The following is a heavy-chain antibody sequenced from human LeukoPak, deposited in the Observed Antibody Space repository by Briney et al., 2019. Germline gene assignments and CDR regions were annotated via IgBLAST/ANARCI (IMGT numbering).Heavy chain of an antibody. J-gene: IGHJ4*02. CDR1: GGLITSTIHY. CDR2: IYYNGIT. CDR3: ARQPTVKRGAVASNFDY. V-gene: IGHV4-39*01. D-gene: IGHD6-19*01. Sequence: SETLSLTCSVSGGLITSTIHYWAWIRQPPGQGLEWTASIYYNGITYYNASLESRVTMSVDTSRNQFSLRLSPVSAADTSVYYCARQPTVKRGAVASNFDYWGQGTLVTVSS.